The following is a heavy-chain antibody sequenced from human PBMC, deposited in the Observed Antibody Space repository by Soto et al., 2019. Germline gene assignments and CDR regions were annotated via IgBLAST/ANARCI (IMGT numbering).Heavy chain of an antibody. CDR2: ISGSGGST. D-gene: IGHD2-2*01. CDR1: GFTFSSYA. CDR3: AKDQGSTSKTSDY. Sequence: EVQLLESGGGLVQPGGSPRLSCAASGFTFSSYAMSWVRQAPGKGLEWVSAISGSGGSTYYADSVKGRFTISRDNSKNTLYLQMNSLRAEDTAVYYCAKDQGSTSKTSDYWGQGTLVTVSS. J-gene: IGHJ4*02. V-gene: IGHV3-23*01.